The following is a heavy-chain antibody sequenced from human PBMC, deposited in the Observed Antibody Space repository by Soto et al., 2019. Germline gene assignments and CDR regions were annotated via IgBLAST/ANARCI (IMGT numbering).Heavy chain of an antibody. Sequence: SETLSLTCTVSGASIRSSSSYWGWIRQPPGKGLEWVGSIYYLGNTYYSPSLGSRVTISLDTSKNQFSLRLSSVTAADTAVFYCAGLYPYDSSGYHLAYWGQGSLVTSPQ. J-gene: IGHJ4*02. V-gene: IGHV4-39*01. CDR2: IYYLGNT. CDR3: AGLYPYDSSGYHLAY. D-gene: IGHD3-22*01. CDR1: GASIRSSSSY.